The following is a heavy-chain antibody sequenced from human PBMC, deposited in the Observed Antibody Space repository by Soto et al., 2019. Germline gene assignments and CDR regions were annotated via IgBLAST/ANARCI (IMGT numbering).Heavy chain of an antibody. CDR3: ARDVPVASPESYYYGMDV. Sequence: SETLSLTCTVAGGYINSDDLSWIRRTPGKGLEWIGYISYSGSTTYSPSLKSRVTILVDTSSNQFSLYLNFVTAADTAVYYCARDVPVASPESYYYGMDVWGQGTTVTVSS. V-gene: IGHV4-59*01. CDR2: ISYSGST. J-gene: IGHJ6*02. D-gene: IGHD5-12*01. CDR1: GGYINSDD.